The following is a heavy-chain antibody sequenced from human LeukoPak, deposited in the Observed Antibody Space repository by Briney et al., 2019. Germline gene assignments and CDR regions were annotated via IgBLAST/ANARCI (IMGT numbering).Heavy chain of an antibody. Sequence: QAGGSLRLSCAASGFTFRSYWMHWVRQAPGKGLEWVSRVIRDGSFTNYADSVKGRFTISRDNAKNTLYLQMNSLRAEDSAVYYCAKYRGFGDSYDSWGQGTLVTVSS. CDR2: VIRDGSFT. D-gene: IGHD3-10*01. J-gene: IGHJ4*02. V-gene: IGHV3-74*01. CDR1: GFTFRSYW. CDR3: AKYRGFGDSYDS.